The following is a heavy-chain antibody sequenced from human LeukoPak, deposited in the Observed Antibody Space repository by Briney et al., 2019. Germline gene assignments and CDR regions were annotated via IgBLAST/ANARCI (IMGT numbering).Heavy chain of an antibody. Sequence: SETLSLTCNVSGGSISSSSYYWSWIRQPPGKGLEWIGYIYYSGSTNYNPSLKSRVTISVDTSKNQFSLKLSSVTAADTAVYYCARHFSGGRGWFDPWGQGTLVTVSS. CDR2: IYYSGST. J-gene: IGHJ5*02. CDR3: ARHFSGGRGWFDP. CDR1: GGSISSSSYY. V-gene: IGHV4-61*05. D-gene: IGHD6-25*01.